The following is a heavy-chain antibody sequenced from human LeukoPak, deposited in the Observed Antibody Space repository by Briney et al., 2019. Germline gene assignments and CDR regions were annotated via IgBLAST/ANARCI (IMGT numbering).Heavy chain of an antibody. CDR3: ARADYGDYGAY. CDR2: IKQDGSEK. D-gene: IGHD4-17*01. CDR1: RFTFSRYL. Sequence: SGGSLRLSCGASRFTFSRYLISWVRQAPGKGGEGVANIKQDGSEKYCVDSVEGRFTIPRDNAKSSLYLQMNSLRAEDTAVYYCARADYGDYGAYWGQGTLVTVSS. V-gene: IGHV3-7*05. J-gene: IGHJ4*02.